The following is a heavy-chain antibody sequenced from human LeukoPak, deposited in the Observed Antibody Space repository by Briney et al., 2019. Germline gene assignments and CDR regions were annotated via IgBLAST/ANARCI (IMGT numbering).Heavy chain of an antibody. CDR1: GITFSSYW. Sequence: GGSLRLFCAASGITFSSYWMHWVRQAPGKGLVWVSRINSDGSSTSYADSVKGRFTISRDNAKNTLYLQMNSLRAEDTAVYYCARFTVITNYYYMDVWGKGTTVTVSS. CDR3: ARFTVITNYYYMDV. D-gene: IGHD4-11*01. V-gene: IGHV3-74*01. J-gene: IGHJ6*03. CDR2: INSDGSST.